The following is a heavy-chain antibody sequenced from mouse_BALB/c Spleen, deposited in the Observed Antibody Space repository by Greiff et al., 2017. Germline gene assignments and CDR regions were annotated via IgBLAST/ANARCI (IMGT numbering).Heavy chain of an antibody. Sequence: EVKLVESGGDLVKPGGSLKLSCAASGFTFSSYAMSWVRQTPEKRLEWVATISSGGSYTYYPDSVKGRFTISRDNAKNTLYLQMSSLRSEDTAMYYCARQGADYYAMDYWGQGTSVTVSS. J-gene: IGHJ4*01. CDR3: ARQGADYYAMDY. CDR1: GFTFSSYA. V-gene: IGHV5-9-3*01. CDR2: ISSGGSYT.